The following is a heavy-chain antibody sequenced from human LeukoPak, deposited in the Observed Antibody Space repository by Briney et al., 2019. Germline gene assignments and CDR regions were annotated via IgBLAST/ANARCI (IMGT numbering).Heavy chain of an antibody. J-gene: IGHJ4*02. D-gene: IGHD6-13*01. CDR1: GGSFSGYY. CDR2: INHSGST. CDR3: ARGPIAAAGTKFDY. Sequence: SSETLSLTCAVYGGSFSGYYWSWIRQPPGKGLEWIGEINHSGSTNYNPSLKSRVTISVDTSKNQFSLKLSSVTAADTAVYYCARGPIAAAGTKFDYWGQGTLVTVSS. V-gene: IGHV4-34*01.